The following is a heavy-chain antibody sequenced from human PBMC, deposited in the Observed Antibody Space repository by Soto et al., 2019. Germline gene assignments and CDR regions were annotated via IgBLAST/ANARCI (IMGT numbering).Heavy chain of an antibody. Sequence: SVKVSCKASGGTFSSYAISWVRQAPGQGLEWMGGIIPIFGTANYAQKFQGRVTITADESTSTAYMELSSLRSEDTAVYYCARDSGGYSYGYSYYYYGMDVWGQRTTGTVSS. CDR3: ARDSGGYSYGYSYYYYGMDV. D-gene: IGHD5-18*01. V-gene: IGHV1-69*13. CDR2: IIPIFGTA. J-gene: IGHJ6*02. CDR1: GGTFSSYA.